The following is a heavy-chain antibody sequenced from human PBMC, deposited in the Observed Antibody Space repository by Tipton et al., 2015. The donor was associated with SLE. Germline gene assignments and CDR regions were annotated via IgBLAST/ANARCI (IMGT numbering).Heavy chain of an antibody. CDR1: GGSMNSYY. CDR2: IYNSEST. CDR3: ARGISSGWWNY. Sequence: TLSLTCTVSGGSMNSYYWSWIRQPPGKGLEWIGCIYNSESTNHNPSLKSRVTISVDTSKNQFSLKLSSVTAADTAVYYCARGISSGWWNYWGQGNLVTVSS. D-gene: IGHD6-19*01. J-gene: IGHJ4*02. V-gene: IGHV4-59*12.